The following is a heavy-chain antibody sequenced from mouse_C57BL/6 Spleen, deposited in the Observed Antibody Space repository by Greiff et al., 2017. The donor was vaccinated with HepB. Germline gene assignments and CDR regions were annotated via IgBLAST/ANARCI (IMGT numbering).Heavy chain of an antibody. D-gene: IGHD2-4*01. CDR1: GFTFSDYY. V-gene: IGHV5-16*01. CDR2: INYDGSST. J-gene: IGHJ2*01. CDR3: ARGYDYDGVFDY. Sequence: EVHLVESEGGLVQPGSSMKLSCTASGFTFSDYYMAWVRQVPEKGLEWVANINYDGSSTYYLDSLKSRFIISRDNAKNILYLQMSSLKSEDTATYYCARGYDYDGVFDYWGQGTTLTVSS.